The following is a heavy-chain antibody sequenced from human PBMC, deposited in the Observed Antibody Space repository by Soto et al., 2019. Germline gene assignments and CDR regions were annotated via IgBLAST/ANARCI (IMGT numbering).Heavy chain of an antibody. V-gene: IGHV4-34*01. Sequence: PSETLSLTCPVYGGSFSVHSWTWNRQSLGKGLEWIGDINHSGRVNYSPSLKSRVTISLDTSKNQFSLTLSAVTAADTAMYYCSTRAYDTNGYYRFDPWGQGTLVTVSS. CDR1: GGSFSVHS. J-gene: IGHJ5*01. CDR2: INHSGRV. CDR3: STRAYDTNGYYRFDP. D-gene: IGHD3-22*01.